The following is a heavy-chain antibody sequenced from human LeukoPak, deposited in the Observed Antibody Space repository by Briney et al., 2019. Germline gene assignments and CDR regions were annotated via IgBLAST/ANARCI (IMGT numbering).Heavy chain of an antibody. Sequence: GGSLRLSCAASGFTFTSYGMHWVRQAPGKGLEWLSFIRYDGSKKYHADSVKGRFSISRDDSKSTLYLQMNSLRAEDTALYYCAKDGDTSYYDLDSWGQGTLVTVSS. CDR1: GFTFTSYG. CDR3: AKDGDTSYYDLDS. D-gene: IGHD3-3*01. J-gene: IGHJ4*02. V-gene: IGHV3-30*02. CDR2: IRYDGSKK.